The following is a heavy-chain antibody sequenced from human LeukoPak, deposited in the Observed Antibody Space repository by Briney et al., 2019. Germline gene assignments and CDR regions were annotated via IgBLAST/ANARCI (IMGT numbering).Heavy chain of an antibody. CDR2: ISAYNGYT. J-gene: IGHJ4*02. D-gene: IGHD1-1*01. Sequence: ASVKVSCKASGYTFTSYGISWVRQAPGQGLEWMGWISAYNGYTNYAQKLQDRVTMTTDTSTSIAYMELRSLISDDTAVYFCARDRGRGGTTVDSWGQGTLVTVSS. CDR1: GYTFTSYG. CDR3: ARDRGRGGTTVDS. V-gene: IGHV1-18*01.